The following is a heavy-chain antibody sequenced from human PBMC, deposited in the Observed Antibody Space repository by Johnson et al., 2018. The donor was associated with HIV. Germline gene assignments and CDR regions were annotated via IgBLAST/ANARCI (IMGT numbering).Heavy chain of an antibody. Sequence: VQLVESGGGLVKPGGSLRVSCAASGFTFSNAWMNWVRQAPGKGLEWVGRIRSKTDGGTTEYAAPVKGRFTIPRDDSKNTLYLQMNSLKTEDTAVYYCTTDPRGGSPVDAFDIWGQGTMVTVSS. V-gene: IGHV3-15*01. J-gene: IGHJ3*02. CDR3: TTDPRGGSPVDAFDI. CDR2: IRSKTDGGTT. D-gene: IGHD2-15*01. CDR1: GFTFSNAW.